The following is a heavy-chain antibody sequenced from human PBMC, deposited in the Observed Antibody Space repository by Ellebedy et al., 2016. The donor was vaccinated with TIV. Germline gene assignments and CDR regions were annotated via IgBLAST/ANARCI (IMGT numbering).Heavy chain of an antibody. CDR2: IYYSGST. Sequence: SETLSLTCTVSGGSISSGDYYWSWIRQPPGKGLEWIGYIYYSGSTYYNPSLKSRVTISVDTSKNQFSLKLSSVTAADTAVYYCARVMDGGGSYFDYWGQGTLVTVSS. D-gene: IGHD3-10*01. CDR3: ARVMDGGGSYFDY. J-gene: IGHJ4*02. CDR1: GGSISSGDYY. V-gene: IGHV4-30-4*01.